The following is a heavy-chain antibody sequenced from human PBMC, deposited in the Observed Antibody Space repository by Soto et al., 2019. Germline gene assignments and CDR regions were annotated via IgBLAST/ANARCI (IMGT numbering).Heavy chain of an antibody. Sequence: PGGSLRLSCAASGFPFSSYAMSWVRQAPGRGLEWVSAISGSGGSTYYADSVKGRFTISRDNSKNTLYLQMNSLRAEDTAVYYCAKDLPYCSGGSCYSQRVFDYWGQGTLVTVSS. J-gene: IGHJ4*02. CDR3: AKDLPYCSGGSCYSQRVFDY. V-gene: IGHV3-23*01. D-gene: IGHD2-15*01. CDR2: ISGSGGST. CDR1: GFPFSSYA.